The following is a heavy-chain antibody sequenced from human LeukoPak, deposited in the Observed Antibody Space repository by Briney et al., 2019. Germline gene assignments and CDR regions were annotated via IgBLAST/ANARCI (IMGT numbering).Heavy chain of an antibody. D-gene: IGHD5-24*01. CDR2: ITPFNGNT. V-gene: IGHV1-45*02. CDR1: GYTFTSYG. Sequence: GASVKVSCKASGYTFTSYGISWVRQAPGQALEWMGWITPFNGNTNYAQKFQDRVTITRDRSMSTAYMELSSLRSEDTAMYYCATSERAPRGAFDIWGQGTMVTVSS. CDR3: ATSERAPRGAFDI. J-gene: IGHJ3*02.